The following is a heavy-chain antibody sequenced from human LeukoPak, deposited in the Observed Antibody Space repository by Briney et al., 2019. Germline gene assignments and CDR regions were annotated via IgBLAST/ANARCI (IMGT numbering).Heavy chain of an antibody. CDR3: ARGPPLFDP. CDR1: GFTFSSYD. Sequence: GGSLRLSCAASGFTFSSYDMHWVRQATGKGLEWVSAIGTAGDTYYPGSVKGRFTISRDNAQNSLYLQMSSLRAEDTAVYYCARGPPLFDPWGQGTLVTVSS. CDR2: IGTAGDT. J-gene: IGHJ5*02. V-gene: IGHV3-13*01.